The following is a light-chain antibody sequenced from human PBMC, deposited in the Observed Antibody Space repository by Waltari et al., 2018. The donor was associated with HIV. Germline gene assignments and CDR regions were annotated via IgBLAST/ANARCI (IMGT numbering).Light chain of an antibody. V-gene: IGLV2-23*02. Sequence: QSALTQPASVSGSPGQSITISCTGTSSNVGSDDLVSWYQQHPGEAPKLIIYEFTKRPSGVSNRSPGSKSGNTASLPISGLQAEDEADYYCCSCPRSGIRYVFGTGTKVTVL. J-gene: IGLJ1*01. CDR2: EFT. CDR3: CSCPRSGIRYV. CDR1: SSNVGSDDL.